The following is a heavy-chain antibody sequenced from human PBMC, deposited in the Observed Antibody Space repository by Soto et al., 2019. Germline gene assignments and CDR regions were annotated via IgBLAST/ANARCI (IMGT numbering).Heavy chain of an antibody. J-gene: IGHJ6*02. Sequence: VGSLRLSCAASGFTVSSKYMSWVRQAPGKGLEWVSIIWSAGLIYYADSVRGRFTISRDISKNILYLEMTSLRADATAVYYCAREAPMDVWGQGTTVTVS. CDR2: IWSAGLI. V-gene: IGHV3-53*01. CDR3: AREAPMDV. CDR1: GFTVSSKY.